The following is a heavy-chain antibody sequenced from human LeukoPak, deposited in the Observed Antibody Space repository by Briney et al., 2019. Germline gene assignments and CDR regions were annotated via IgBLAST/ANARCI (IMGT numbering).Heavy chain of an antibody. V-gene: IGHV4-34*01. CDR3: ARAGFARRGIDY. CDR2: INHSGST. D-gene: IGHD6-6*01. J-gene: IGHJ4*02. Sequence: SGTLSLTCAVYGGSFRGYYWSWIRQPPGKGLEWIGEINHSGSTNYNPSLKSRVTISVDTSKNQFSLKLSSVTAADTAVYYCARAGFARRGIDYWGQGTLVTVSS. CDR1: GGSFRGYY.